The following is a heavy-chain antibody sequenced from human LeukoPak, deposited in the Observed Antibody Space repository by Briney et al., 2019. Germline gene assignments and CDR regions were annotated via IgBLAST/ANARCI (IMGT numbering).Heavy chain of an antibody. CDR2: IIPIFGTA. CDR3: ARERVGFPLRKNVPYYYYMDV. CDR1: GGTFSSYA. V-gene: IGHV1-69*05. J-gene: IGHJ6*03. Sequence: GASVKVSCKASGGTFSSYAISWVRQAPGQGLEWLGGIIPIFGTANYAQKFQGRVTITTDESTSTAYMELSSLRSEDTAVYYCARERVGFPLRKNVPYYYYMDVWGKGTTVTVSS. D-gene: IGHD1-1*01.